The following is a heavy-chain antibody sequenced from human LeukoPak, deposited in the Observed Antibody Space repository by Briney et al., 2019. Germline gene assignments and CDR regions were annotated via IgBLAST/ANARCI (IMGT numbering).Heavy chain of an antibody. CDR3: AKVVRVAATQSGSWFDP. CDR2: ISGSGGST. D-gene: IGHD2-15*01. Sequence: GGSLRLSCAASGFTFSSYAMSWVRQAPGKGLEWVSAISGSGGSTYYADSVKGRFTISRDNSKNTLYLQMNSLRAEDTAVYYCAKVVRVAATQSGSWFDPWGQGTLVTVSS. CDR1: GFTFSSYA. J-gene: IGHJ5*02. V-gene: IGHV3-23*01.